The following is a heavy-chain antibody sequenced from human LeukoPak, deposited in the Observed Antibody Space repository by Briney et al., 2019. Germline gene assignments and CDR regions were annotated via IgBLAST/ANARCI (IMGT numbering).Heavy chain of an antibody. Sequence: QAGGSLRLSCAASGFTFSSYAMSWVRQAPGKGLEWVSAISGSGGSTYYADSVKGRFTISRDNSKNTLYLQMNSLRAEDTAVYYCAKDFWIVRYYFDYWGQGTLVTVSS. J-gene: IGHJ4*02. V-gene: IGHV3-23*01. CDR1: GFTFSSYA. CDR3: AKDFWIVRYYFDY. CDR2: ISGSGGST. D-gene: IGHD3-22*01.